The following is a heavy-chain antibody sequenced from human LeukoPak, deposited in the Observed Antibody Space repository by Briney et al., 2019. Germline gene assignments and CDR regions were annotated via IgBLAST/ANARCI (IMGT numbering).Heavy chain of an antibody. D-gene: IGHD3-22*01. CDR1: GFTFSSNG. Sequence: GGSLRLSCAASGFTFSSNGMHWVRQAPGKGLEWVAVISYDGSNKYYADSVKGRFTISRDNSKNTLYLQMNSLRAEDTAVYYCAKDWYYYDSSGYLALFDYWGQGTLVTVSS. CDR3: AKDWYYYDSSGYLALFDY. CDR2: ISYDGSNK. V-gene: IGHV3-30*18. J-gene: IGHJ4*02.